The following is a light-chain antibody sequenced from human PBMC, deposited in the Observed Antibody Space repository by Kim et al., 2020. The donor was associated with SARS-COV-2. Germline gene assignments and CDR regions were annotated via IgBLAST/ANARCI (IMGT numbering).Light chain of an antibody. Sequence: DIQMSQSPSSLSASVGDRVTITCRASQHISNYLNWYQQKPGKAPKLLIYAASSLQSGVPSRFSGSGSGTDFSLTISSLQPEDFATYYCQQSHSIPMYTFGQGTKLEI. CDR1: QHISNY. J-gene: IGKJ2*01. CDR2: AAS. CDR3: QQSHSIPMYT. V-gene: IGKV1-39*01.